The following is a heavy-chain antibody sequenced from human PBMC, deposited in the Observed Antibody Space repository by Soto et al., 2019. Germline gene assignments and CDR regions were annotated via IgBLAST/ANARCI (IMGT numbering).Heavy chain of an antibody. CDR2: ISGSSTYI. D-gene: IGHD3-10*01. CDR1: AFTFGSCT. Sequence: GGSLRLSCAASAFTFGSCTMNWVRQAPGKGLEWVSSISGSSTYIYYAASVKGRFTISRDNAKNSLYLQMSSLRAEDTAVYYCGGYYYSGRPGPIDFWGQGTLVTVSS. V-gene: IGHV3-21*01. CDR3: GGYYYSGRPGPIDF. J-gene: IGHJ4*02.